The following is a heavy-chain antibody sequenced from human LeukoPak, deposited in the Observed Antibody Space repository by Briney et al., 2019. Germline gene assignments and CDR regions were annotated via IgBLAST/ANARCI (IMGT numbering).Heavy chain of an antibody. CDR3: ARDFDYQLLYGENWFDP. Sequence: SETLSLTCTVSGGSINSYYWSWIRQPAGKGLEWIGRIYTSGSTNYNPSLKSRVTMSVDTSKNQFSLKLSSVTAADTAVYYCARDFDYQLLYGENWFDPWGQGTLVTVSS. D-gene: IGHD2-2*02. J-gene: IGHJ5*02. V-gene: IGHV4-4*07. CDR2: IYTSGST. CDR1: GGSINSYY.